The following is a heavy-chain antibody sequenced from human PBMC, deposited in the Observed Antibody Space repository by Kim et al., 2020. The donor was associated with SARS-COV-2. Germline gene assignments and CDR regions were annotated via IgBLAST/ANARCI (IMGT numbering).Heavy chain of an antibody. CDR2: INRNSGRI. D-gene: IGHD3-16*01. V-gene: IGHV3-20*04. Sequence: GGSLRLSCAASGFTFEDYGMSWVRQAPGKGLEWVSGINRNSGRIGYADSVKGRFTISRDNDKNSLYLQMNSLSADDTALYYCVRGYVGGPFNYWGQGTLVTVSS. CDR3: VRGYVGGPFNY. J-gene: IGHJ4*02. CDR1: GFTFEDYG.